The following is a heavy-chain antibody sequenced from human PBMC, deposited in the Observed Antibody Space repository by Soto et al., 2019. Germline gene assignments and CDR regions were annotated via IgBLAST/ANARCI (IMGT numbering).Heavy chain of an antibody. CDR3: XXXDDGGDRDYYGLDV. V-gene: IGHV4-30-4*08. CDR1: GGSISYEYYH. J-gene: IGHJ6*02. D-gene: IGHD2-21*02. Sequence: QVQLQQSGPGLVKPSQTLSLTCSVSGGSISYEYYHWTWIRQSPGKGLEWIGYIHYSGSIMYNPSFKSRVTISVDTSKNQFSLQLSSVTAADTAVYXCXXXDDGGDRDYYGLDVWGQGTTVTVSS. CDR2: IHYSGSI.